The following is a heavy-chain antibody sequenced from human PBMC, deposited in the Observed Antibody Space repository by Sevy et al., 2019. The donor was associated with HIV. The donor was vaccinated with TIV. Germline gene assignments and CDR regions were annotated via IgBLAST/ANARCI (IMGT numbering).Heavy chain of an antibody. V-gene: IGHV3-15*01. Sequence: GSLRLSCAASGFSLNNAWMSWVRQAPGKGLEWVGRIKSQTEGGTTDYATPVKGRFTISRDDSKNTLYLQMNTLKIEDIGDSYCTTDLLSDIIPPLDYWGQGTLVTVSS. J-gene: IGHJ4*02. D-gene: IGHD2-21*02. CDR3: TTDLLSDIIPPLDY. CDR1: GFSLNNAW. CDR2: IKSQTEGGTT.